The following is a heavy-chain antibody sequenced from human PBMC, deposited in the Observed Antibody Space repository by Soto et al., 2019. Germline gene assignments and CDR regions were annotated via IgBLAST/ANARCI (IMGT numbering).Heavy chain of an antibody. CDR2: ISAYNGNT. CDR1: GYNFNSYT. J-gene: IGHJ5*02. V-gene: IGHV1-18*01. CDR3: ARLVGDLGHGFDP. Sequence: QVQLVQSGAEVKKPGASVKVSCKASGYNFNSYTISWVRQAPGQGLEWMGRISAYNGNTNYAQKLQGRVTMTTDTSTSTAYMELRSLRSDDPAVYHCARLVGDLGHGFDPWGQGTLVTVSS. D-gene: IGHD1-26*01.